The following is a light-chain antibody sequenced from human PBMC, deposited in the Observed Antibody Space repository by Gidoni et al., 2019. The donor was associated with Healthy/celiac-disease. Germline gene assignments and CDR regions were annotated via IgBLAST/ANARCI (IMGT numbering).Light chain of an antibody. CDR1: SSNIGSNY. V-gene: IGLV1-47*01. Sequence: QSVLTQPPSASGTPGPMVTISCSGSSSNIGSNYVYWYQQLPGTAPKLVIYRNHQRPSGVPDRFSGSKSGTSASLAISGLRPEDEADYYCAAWDDSLSGVEFGGGTKLTVL. CDR2: RNH. CDR3: AAWDDSLSGVE. J-gene: IGLJ2*01.